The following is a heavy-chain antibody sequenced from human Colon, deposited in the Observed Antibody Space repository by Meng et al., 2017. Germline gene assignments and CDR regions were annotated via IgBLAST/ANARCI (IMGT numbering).Heavy chain of an antibody. CDR3: ARKFTIRGPGANWLDP. D-gene: IGHD5-24*01. V-gene: IGHV4-4*02. CDR2: IHHGGST. Sequence: QVHVRRSCPGLVMPAGGLSSTCVVSGDSVSSSNWWTWVRQPPGKGLELIGEIHHGGSTNYNPSLKSRVTISIDKSKNQFSLTLNSLTAADTAVYYCARKFTIRGPGANWLDPWGQGTLVTVSS. CDR1: GDSVSSSNW. J-gene: IGHJ5*02.